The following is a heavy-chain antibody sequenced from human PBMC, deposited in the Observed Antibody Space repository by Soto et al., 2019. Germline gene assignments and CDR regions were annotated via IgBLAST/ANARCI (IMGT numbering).Heavy chain of an antibody. Sequence: HPGGSLRLSCAASGFTFSSYGMHWVRQAPGKGLEWVAVISYDGSNKYYADSVKGRFTISRDNSKNTLYLQMNSLRAEDTAVYYCAKDRENYYGSGSSHWGQGTLVTVSS. V-gene: IGHV3-30*18. J-gene: IGHJ4*02. CDR1: GFTFSSYG. D-gene: IGHD3-10*01. CDR3: AKDRENYYGSGSSH. CDR2: ISYDGSNK.